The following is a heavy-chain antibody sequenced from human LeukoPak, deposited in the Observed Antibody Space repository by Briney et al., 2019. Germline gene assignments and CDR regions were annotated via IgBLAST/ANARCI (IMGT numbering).Heavy chain of an antibody. Sequence: PGGSLRLSCAASGFTVSSNYMSWVRQAPGKGLEWVSVIYSGGSTYYADSVKGRFTISRDNSKNTLYLQMNSLRAEDTAVYYCARVVATNRRLRAFDIWGQGTMVTVSS. V-gene: IGHV3-53*01. CDR3: ARVVATNRRLRAFDI. CDR2: IYSGGST. J-gene: IGHJ3*02. CDR1: GFTVSSNY. D-gene: IGHD5-12*01.